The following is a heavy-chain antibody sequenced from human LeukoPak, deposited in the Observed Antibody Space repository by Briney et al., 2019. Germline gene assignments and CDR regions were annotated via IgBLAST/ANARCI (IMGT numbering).Heavy chain of an antibody. D-gene: IGHD3-9*01. CDR1: GFTFSSYW. Sequence: PGGSLRLSCAASGFTFSSYWMSWVRQAPGKGLEWVANIKQDGSEKYHVDSVKGRFTISRDNAKNSLYLQMHSLRAEDTAVYYCARSAYFSSVLRGFWGQGTLVTVSS. CDR3: ARSAYFSSVLRGF. V-gene: IGHV3-7*01. J-gene: IGHJ4*02. CDR2: IKQDGSEK.